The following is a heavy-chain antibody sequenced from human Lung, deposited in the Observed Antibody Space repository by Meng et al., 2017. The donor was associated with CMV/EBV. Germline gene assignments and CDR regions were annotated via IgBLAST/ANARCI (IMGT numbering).Heavy chain of an antibody. V-gene: IGHV1-2*02. CDR2: INANSGGT. Sequence: SVKVSXKASAYTFTGYYFHWVRQAPGQGLEWMGWINANSGGTNYAQKFQGRVTMTRDTAIGTAYMSLSRLRSDDTAVYYCARGSYYYDSSGPVDPWGKGTLVTVSS. D-gene: IGHD3-22*01. CDR1: AYTFTGYY. CDR3: ARGSYYYDSSGPVDP. J-gene: IGHJ5*02.